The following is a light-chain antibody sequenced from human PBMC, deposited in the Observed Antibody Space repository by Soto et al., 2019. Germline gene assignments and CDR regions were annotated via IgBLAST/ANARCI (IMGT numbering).Light chain of an antibody. V-gene: IGKV1-16*02. CDR1: QDISNY. Sequence: DIQMTQSPSSLSASVGDRVTITFRASQDISNYLAWFQQKPGKAPKSLIYAASNLQSGVPSKFSGSGSGTDFMLTISSLQPEDFATYYCQQYHTFPLPFGGGTKVDIK. CDR3: QQYHTFPLP. CDR2: AAS. J-gene: IGKJ4*01.